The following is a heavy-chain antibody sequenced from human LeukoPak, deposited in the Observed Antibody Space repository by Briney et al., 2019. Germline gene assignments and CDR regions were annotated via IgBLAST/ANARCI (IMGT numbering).Heavy chain of an antibody. D-gene: IGHD3-3*01. CDR2: MSYSGSS. Sequence: SESLSLTCTVSRRSISRDYWSCVPQPPGEGLGWSGYMSYSGSSTYSTSLKSRVTISLDTSKRQFSLKGRSVSPAHTALYFCARDGVGMGDVRDDFVICGQGTMVTDS. CDR1: RRSISRDY. CDR3: ARDGVGMGDVRDDFVI. J-gene: IGHJ3*02. V-gene: IGHV4-59*01.